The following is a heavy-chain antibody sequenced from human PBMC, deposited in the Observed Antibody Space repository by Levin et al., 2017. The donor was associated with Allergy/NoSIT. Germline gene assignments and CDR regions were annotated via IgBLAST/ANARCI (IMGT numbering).Heavy chain of an antibody. Sequence: ASVKVSCKASGGTFSSYAISWVRQAPGQGLEWMGGIIPIFGTANYAQKFQGRVTITADESTSTAYMELSSLRSEDTAVYYCASHHRGYCSSTSCYAFDYWGQGTLVTVSS. D-gene: IGHD2-2*01. CDR2: IIPIFGTA. J-gene: IGHJ4*02. CDR3: ASHHRGYCSSTSCYAFDY. CDR1: GGTFSSYA. V-gene: IGHV1-69*13.